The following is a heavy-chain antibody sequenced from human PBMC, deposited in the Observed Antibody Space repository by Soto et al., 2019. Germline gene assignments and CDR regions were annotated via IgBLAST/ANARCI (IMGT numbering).Heavy chain of an antibody. CDR1: GGSFSGYY. V-gene: IGHV4-34*01. CDR2: INHSGST. J-gene: IGHJ5*02. CDR3: ARVTDTMVRGVITNWFDP. Sequence: SETLSLTCAVYGGSFSGYYWSWIRQPPGKGLEWIGEINHSGSTNYNPSLKSRVTISVDTSKNQFSLKLSSVTAADTAVYYCARVTDTMVRGVITNWFDPWGQGTLVTVSS. D-gene: IGHD3-10*01.